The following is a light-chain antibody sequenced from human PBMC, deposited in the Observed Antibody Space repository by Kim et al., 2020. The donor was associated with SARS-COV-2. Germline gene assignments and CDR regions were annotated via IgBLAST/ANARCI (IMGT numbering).Light chain of an antibody. V-gene: IGLV2-14*03. CDR1: SSDVGGHAY. J-gene: IGLJ1*01. CDR3: SSYTSRDTYV. CDR2: DVR. Sequence: GQSITISCTGTSSDVGGHAYVAWYQQHEDKAPKVMIFDVRNRPSGVSDRFSGSKSGNTASLTISGLQTEDEADYYCSSYTSRDTYVFGTGTKVTVL.